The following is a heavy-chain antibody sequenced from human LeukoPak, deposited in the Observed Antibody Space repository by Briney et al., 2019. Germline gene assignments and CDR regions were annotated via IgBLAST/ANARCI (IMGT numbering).Heavy chain of an antibody. CDR1: GFTFSSYA. CDR2: ISYDGSNK. CDR3: ARVPGSG. D-gene: IGHD6-19*01. J-gene: IGHJ4*02. Sequence: GSLRLSCAASGFTFSSYAMHWVRQAPGKGLEWVAVISYDGSNKYYADSVKGRFTISRDNSKNTLYLQMSSLRAEDTAVYYCARVPGSGWGQGTLVTVSS. V-gene: IGHV3-30*04.